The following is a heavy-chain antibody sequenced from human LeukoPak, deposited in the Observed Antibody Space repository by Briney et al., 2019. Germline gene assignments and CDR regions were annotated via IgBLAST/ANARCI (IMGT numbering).Heavy chain of an antibody. V-gene: IGHV3-7*03. J-gene: IGHJ4*02. CDR2: IKQDGSEK. D-gene: IGHD6-19*01. CDR3: AKDRVRGYSSGRAPDY. CDR1: GFTFRNYW. Sequence: GGSLRLSCAASGFTFRNYWMSWVRQAPGKGLEWVANIKQDGSEKYYVDPVKGRFTISRDNAKKFLYLQMNSLRAEDTAVYYCAKDRVRGYSSGRAPDYWGQGTLVTVSS.